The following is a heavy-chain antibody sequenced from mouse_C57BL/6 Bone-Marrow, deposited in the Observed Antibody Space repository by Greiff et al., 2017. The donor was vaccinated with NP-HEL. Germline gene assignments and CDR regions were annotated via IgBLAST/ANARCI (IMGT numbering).Heavy chain of an antibody. CDR1: GVSLSTFGMG. CDR3: ARIMDYDYDGFAY. J-gene: IGHJ3*01. V-gene: IGHV8-8*01. D-gene: IGHD2-4*01. Sequence: QVTLKVSGPGILQPSQTLSLTCSFSGVSLSTFGMGVGWLRQPAGKGLEWLAHIWWDDDKYYNPALKSRLTISKDTSKNPVFLKIANVDTADTATYYCARIMDYDYDGFAYWGQGTLVTVSA. CDR2: IWWDDDK.